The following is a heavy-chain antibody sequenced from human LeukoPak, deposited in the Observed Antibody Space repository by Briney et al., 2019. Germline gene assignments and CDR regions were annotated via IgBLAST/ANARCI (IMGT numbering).Heavy chain of an antibody. V-gene: IGHV5-51*01. CDR3: ARQPPTGYSSGWSDY. J-gene: IGHJ4*02. Sequence: GESLKISCKGSGYSFTSYWIGWVRQMPGKGLEWMGIIYPGDSDTRYSPSFQGQVTISADKSIGTAYLQWSSLKASDTAMYYCARQPPTGYSSGWSDYWGQGTLVTVSS. D-gene: IGHD6-19*01. CDR1: GYSFTSYW. CDR2: IYPGDSDT.